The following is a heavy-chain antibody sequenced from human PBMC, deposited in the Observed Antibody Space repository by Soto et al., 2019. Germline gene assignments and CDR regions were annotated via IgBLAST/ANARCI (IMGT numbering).Heavy chain of an antibody. CDR2: INSAGTT. V-gene: IGHV3-23*01. CDR1: GFTFTTYA. D-gene: IGHD6-13*01. Sequence: GGSLRLSCAASGFTFTTYAMTWVRQAPGKGLEWVSAINSAGTTYYADSVKSRFTISRDNAKNTLSLQMNDLKADDTAVYYCARDWYEDYWGRGTLVTVSS. J-gene: IGHJ4*02. CDR3: ARDWYEDY.